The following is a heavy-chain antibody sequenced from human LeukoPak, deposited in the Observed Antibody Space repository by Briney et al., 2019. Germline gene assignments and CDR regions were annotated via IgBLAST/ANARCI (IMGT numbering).Heavy chain of an antibody. Sequence: GGSLRLSCAASGFTFSSYSMSWVRQAPGKGLVWVSRINSDGNTTTYAGSVEGRFIISRDNAKNTLYLQMNSLTAEDTAVYYCAPEGGYSYDYWGQGTLVTVSS. J-gene: IGHJ4*02. V-gene: IGHV3-74*01. CDR1: GFTFSSYS. CDR3: APEGGYSYDY. D-gene: IGHD5-18*01. CDR2: INSDGNTT.